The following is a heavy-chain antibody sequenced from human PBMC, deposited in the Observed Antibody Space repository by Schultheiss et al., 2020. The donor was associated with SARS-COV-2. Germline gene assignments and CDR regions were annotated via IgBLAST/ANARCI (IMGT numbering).Heavy chain of an antibody. V-gene: IGHV4-59*10. D-gene: IGHD3-10*01. CDR2: IYTSGST. CDR3: AHLYGSGSYYYYYGMDV. J-gene: IGHJ6*02. Sequence: SQTLSLTCAVYGGSFSGYYWSWIRQPAGKGLEWIGRIYTSGSTNYNPSLKSRVTISVDTSKNQFSLKLSSVTAADTAVYYCAHLYGSGSYYYYYGMDVWGQGTTVTVSS. CDR1: GGSFSGYY.